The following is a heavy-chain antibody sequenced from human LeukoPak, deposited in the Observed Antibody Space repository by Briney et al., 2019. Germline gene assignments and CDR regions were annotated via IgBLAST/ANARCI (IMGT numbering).Heavy chain of an antibody. CDR3: AKEGMCSGGSCYSSYYYYYMDV. J-gene: IGHJ6*03. CDR1: GFTFDDYA. CDR2: ISWNSGSI. Sequence: PGGSLRLSCAASGFTFDDYAIHWVRQAPGKGLEWVSGISWNSGSIGYADSVKGRFTISRDNAKNSLYLQMNSLRAEDTALYYCAKEGMCSGGSCYSSYYYYYMDVWGKGTTVTISS. V-gene: IGHV3-9*01. D-gene: IGHD2-15*01.